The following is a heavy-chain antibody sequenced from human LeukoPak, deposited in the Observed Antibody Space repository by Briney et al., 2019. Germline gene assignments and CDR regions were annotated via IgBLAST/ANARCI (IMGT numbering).Heavy chain of an antibody. D-gene: IGHD6-13*01. J-gene: IGHJ6*03. CDR3: ARGFSYSSSWYPTYYYYYMDV. V-gene: IGHV4-59*01. Sequence: PSETLSLTCTVSGGSISSYYWSWIRQPPGKGLEWIGYIYYSGSTNYNPSLKSRVTISVDTSKNQFSLKLSSVTATDTAVYYCARGFSYSSSWYPTYYYYYMDVWGKGTTVTISS. CDR2: IYYSGST. CDR1: GGSISSYY.